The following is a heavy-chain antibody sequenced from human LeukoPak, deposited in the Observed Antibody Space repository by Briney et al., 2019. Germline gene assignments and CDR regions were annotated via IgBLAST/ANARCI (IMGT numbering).Heavy chain of an antibody. Sequence: GGSLRLSCAASGFTFSSYSMNWVRQAPGKGLEWVSSINSSSTSIYYADSVKGRFTISRDNAKNSLYLQVNGLGAEDTAVYYCARDSKLYCSSTSCYMDVWGKGTTVTVSS. V-gene: IGHV3-21*01. CDR2: INSSSTSI. D-gene: IGHD2-2*01. J-gene: IGHJ6*04. CDR3: ARDSKLYCSSTSCYMDV. CDR1: GFTFSSYS.